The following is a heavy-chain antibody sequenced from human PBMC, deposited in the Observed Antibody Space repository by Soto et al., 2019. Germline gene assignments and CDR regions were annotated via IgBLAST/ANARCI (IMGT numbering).Heavy chain of an antibody. CDR1: GDSISHYY. D-gene: IGHD4-17*01. CDR3: TRHYGDDYGDLNDAFDV. J-gene: IGHJ3*01. CDR2: IYYSGST. V-gene: IGHV4-59*08. Sequence: QVQLQESGPGLVKPSETRSLTCTVSGDSISHYYWSWIRQPPGKGLEWIGNIYYSGSTNYNPSLTSRVTISVDTSQTQFSPKLRSVTAADTAVYYCTRHYGDDYGDLNDAFDVWGPGTMVTVSS.